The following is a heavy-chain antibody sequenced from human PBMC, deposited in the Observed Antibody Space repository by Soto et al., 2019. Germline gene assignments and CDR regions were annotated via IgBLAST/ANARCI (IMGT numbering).Heavy chain of an antibody. CDR1: GGSISSYY. J-gene: IGHJ4*02. CDR3: AREDHSGYEYYFDY. D-gene: IGHD5-12*01. Sequence: SETLSLTCTLSGGSISSYYWSWIRQPPGKGLEWIGYIYYSGSTNYNPSLKSRVTISVDTSKNQFSLKLSSVTAADTAVYYCAREDHSGYEYYFDYWGQGTQVTVSS. V-gene: IGHV4-59*01. CDR2: IYYSGST.